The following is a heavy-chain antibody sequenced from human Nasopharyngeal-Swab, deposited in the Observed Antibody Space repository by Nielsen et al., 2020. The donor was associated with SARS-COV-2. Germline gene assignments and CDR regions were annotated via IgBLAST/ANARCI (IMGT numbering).Heavy chain of an antibody. J-gene: IGHJ4*02. CDR1: GFTFSRYT. Sequence: GESLKISCAASGFTFSRYTMHWVRQAPGKGLEWVAVISYDGSNKYYADSVKGRFTISRDISKNTLYLQMNSLRAEDTAVFHCASTPLDSSGYYYAFHYWGRGTLVIVSS. D-gene: IGHD3-22*01. CDR2: ISYDGSNK. CDR3: ASTPLDSSGYYYAFHY. V-gene: IGHV3-30-3*01.